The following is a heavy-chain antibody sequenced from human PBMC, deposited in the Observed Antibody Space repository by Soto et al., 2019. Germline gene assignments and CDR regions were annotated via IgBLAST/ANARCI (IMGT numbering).Heavy chain of an antibody. CDR3: ASSGYCTNGVCYTLFDP. V-gene: IGHV4-30-4*01. D-gene: IGHD2-8*01. CDR2: IYYSGST. CDR1: GGSISSGDYY. J-gene: IGHJ5*02. Sequence: QVQLQESGPGLVKPSQTLSLTCTVSGGSISSGDYYWSWIRQPPGKGLEWIGYIYYSGSTYYNPSLKSRVTISVDTSKNQFSLKLSSVTAADTAVYYCASSGYCTNGVCYTLFDPWVQGTLVTVSS.